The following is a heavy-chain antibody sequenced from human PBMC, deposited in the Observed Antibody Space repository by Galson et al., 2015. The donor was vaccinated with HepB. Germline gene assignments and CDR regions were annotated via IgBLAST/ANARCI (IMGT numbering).Heavy chain of an antibody. CDR2: IWFDGTKN. V-gene: IGHV3-33*08. CDR3: ARYLGDYYGFDI. D-gene: IGHD2/OR15-2a*01. Sequence: SLRLSCAASGFTFSGYGMHWVRQAPGMGLEWVALIWFDGTKNYHAEYLKGRFTISRDNSKNILYLQMNSLGAEDTAMYYCARYLGDYYGFDIWGQGTMVIVSA. J-gene: IGHJ3*02. CDR1: GFTFSGYG.